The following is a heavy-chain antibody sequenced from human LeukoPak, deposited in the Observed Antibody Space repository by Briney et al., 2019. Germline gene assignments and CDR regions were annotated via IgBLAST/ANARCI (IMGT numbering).Heavy chain of an antibody. D-gene: IGHD3-22*01. J-gene: IGHJ4*02. CDR3: ARLGYYDSSGYLYYFDY. CDR2: IYYSGST. Sequence: SETLSLTCTVSGGSISSSSYYWGWIRQPPGKGLEWIGSIYYSGSTYYNPSLKSRVTISVDTSKNQFSLKLSSVTAADTAVYYCARLGYYDSSGYLYYFDYWGRGTLVTVSS. V-gene: IGHV4-39*01. CDR1: GGSISSSSYY.